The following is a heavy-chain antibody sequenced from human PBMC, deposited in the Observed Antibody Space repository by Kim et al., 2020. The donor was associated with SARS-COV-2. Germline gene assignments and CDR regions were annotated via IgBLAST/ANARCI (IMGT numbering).Heavy chain of an antibody. J-gene: IGHJ4*02. CDR3: ATLGQVAGTVSYDY. D-gene: IGHD6-19*01. V-gene: IGHV3-21*01. Sequence: ADSVKGRFTISRENAKNSLYLQLNSLRAEETAVYYCATLGQVAGTVSYDYWGQGTLVTVSS.